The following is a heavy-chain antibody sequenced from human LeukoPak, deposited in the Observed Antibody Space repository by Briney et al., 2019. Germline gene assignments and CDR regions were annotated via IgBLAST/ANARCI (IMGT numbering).Heavy chain of an antibody. V-gene: IGHV3-48*03. CDR1: GFTFSSYE. CDR3: ARDWDSSGYYSHDAFDI. Sequence: GGSLRLSCAASGFTFSSYEMNWVREAPGKGLEWVSYISSSGSTIYYADSVKGRFTISRDNAKNSLYLQMNSLRAEDTAVYYCARDWDSSGYYSHDAFDIWGQGTMVTVSS. CDR2: ISSSGSTI. D-gene: IGHD3-22*01. J-gene: IGHJ3*02.